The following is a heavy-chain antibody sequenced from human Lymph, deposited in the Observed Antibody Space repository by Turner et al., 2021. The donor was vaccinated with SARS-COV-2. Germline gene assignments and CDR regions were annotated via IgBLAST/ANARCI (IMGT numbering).Heavy chain of an antibody. CDR2: ITFTSSYI. CDR1: GFTFSSYS. Sequence: EVQLVESGGGLVKPGGSLRLSCAASGFTFSSYSMNWVRQAPGKGLEWVSSITFTSSYIYYADSVKGRFTISRDNAKNSLYLQMNSLRAEDTAVYYCARGPPDFPHYFDYWGQGTLVTVSS. J-gene: IGHJ4*02. D-gene: IGHD2-21*02. CDR3: ARGPPDFPHYFDY. V-gene: IGHV3-21*01.